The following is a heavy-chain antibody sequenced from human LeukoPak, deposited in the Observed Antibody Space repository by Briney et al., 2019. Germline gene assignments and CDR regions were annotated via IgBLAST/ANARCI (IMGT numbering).Heavy chain of an antibody. D-gene: IGHD3-22*01. CDR3: ANSPPMIVVDSWFDP. CDR1: GFTFSSYA. J-gene: IGHJ5*02. V-gene: IGHV3-23*01. CDR2: ISGSGGST. Sequence: PGGSLRLSCAASGFTFSSYAMSWLRQAPGKGLEWVSAISGSGGSTYYADSVKGRFTISRDNSKNTLYLQMNSVRAEDRAVYYCANSPPMIVVDSWFDPWGQGTLVTVSS.